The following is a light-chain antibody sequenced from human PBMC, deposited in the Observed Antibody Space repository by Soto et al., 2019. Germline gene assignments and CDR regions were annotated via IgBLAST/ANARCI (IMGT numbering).Light chain of an antibody. V-gene: IGLV2-14*01. CDR2: DVR. CDR1: SSDVGGYNY. CDR3: SSYTTNSTSV. J-gene: IGLJ1*01. Sequence: QSLLTQPASVSGSPGQSITISCTGTSSDVGGYNYVSWYQQHPGKAPKLMIYDVRNRPSGVSNRFSGSKSVNTASLTISGLQAEDEAYYYCSSYTTNSTSVFGTGTKVTVL.